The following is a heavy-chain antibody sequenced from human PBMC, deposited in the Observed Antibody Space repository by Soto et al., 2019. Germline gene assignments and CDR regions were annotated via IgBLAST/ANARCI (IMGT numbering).Heavy chain of an antibody. Sequence: QVQLVQSGAEVKKPGSSVKVSCKASGGTFSSYAISWVRQAPGQGLEWMGGIIPIFGTANYPQKFQGRVTITADESTSTAYMELSSLRSEDTAVYYCARYCSGGSCYSGLYYYYGMDVWGQGTTVTVSS. CDR2: IIPIFGTA. CDR1: GGTFSSYA. CDR3: ARYCSGGSCYSGLYYYYGMDV. D-gene: IGHD2-15*01. V-gene: IGHV1-69*01. J-gene: IGHJ6*02.